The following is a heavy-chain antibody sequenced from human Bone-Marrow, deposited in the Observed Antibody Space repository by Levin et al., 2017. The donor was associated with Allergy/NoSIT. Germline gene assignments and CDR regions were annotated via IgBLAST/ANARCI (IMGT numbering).Heavy chain of an antibody. D-gene: IGHD2-15*01. Sequence: SCAASGFTFSSYAMSWVRQAPGKGLEWVSTIGGSGGSTYYADSVKGRFTISRDNFKNTLYLQMNTLRVEDTAIYYCAKGDRGGGSGYYWGQGTLVTVSS. V-gene: IGHV3-23*01. CDR3: AKGDRGGGSGYY. CDR1: GFTFSSYA. CDR2: IGGSGGST. J-gene: IGHJ4*02.